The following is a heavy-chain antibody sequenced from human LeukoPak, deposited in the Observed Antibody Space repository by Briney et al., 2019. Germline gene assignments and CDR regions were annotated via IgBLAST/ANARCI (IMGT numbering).Heavy chain of an antibody. CDR2: IYHSGST. Sequence: SQTLSLTCAVSGGSICSGGYSWSWIRQPPGKGLEWIGYIYHSGSTYYNPSLKSRVTISVDRSKNQFSLKLSSVTAADTAVYYCARVVVITTDWYFDLWGRGTLVTVSS. V-gene: IGHV4-30-2*01. CDR3: ARVVVITTDWYFDL. D-gene: IGHD3-22*01. J-gene: IGHJ2*01. CDR1: GGSICSGGYS.